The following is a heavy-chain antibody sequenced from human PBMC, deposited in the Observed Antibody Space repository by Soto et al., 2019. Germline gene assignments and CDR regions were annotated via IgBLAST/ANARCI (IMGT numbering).Heavy chain of an antibody. D-gene: IGHD3-16*01. CDR2: INPSGGYT. CDR3: ARLISNSGGNLDL. CDR1: GYTFTRNY. Sequence: ASVKVSCKASGYTFTRNYIHWVRQAPGQGLEWMGIINPSGGYTDYAQRFQGRIALTRDMSTSTVYMELSSLTTEDTALYYCARLISNSGGNLDLWGQGTLVTVSS. J-gene: IGHJ4*02. V-gene: IGHV1-46*01.